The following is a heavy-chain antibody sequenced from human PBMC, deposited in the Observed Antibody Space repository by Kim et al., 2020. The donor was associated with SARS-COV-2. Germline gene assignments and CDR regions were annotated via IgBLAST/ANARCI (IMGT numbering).Heavy chain of an antibody. CDR3: AREPLRYFDWLIYGMDV. Sequence: ASVKVSCKASGYTFTSYYMHWVRQAPGQGLEWMGIINPSGGSTSNAQKFQGRVIMTRDTSTSTVYMELSSLRSEDTAVYYCAREPLRYFDWLIYGMDVWGQGTTVTVSS. CDR2: INPSGGST. J-gene: IGHJ6*02. V-gene: IGHV1-46*01. CDR1: GYTFTSYY. D-gene: IGHD3-9*01.